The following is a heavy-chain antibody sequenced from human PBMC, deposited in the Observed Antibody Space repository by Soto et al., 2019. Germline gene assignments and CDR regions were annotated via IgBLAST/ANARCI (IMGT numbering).Heavy chain of an antibody. CDR3: AKNQERELPRVIDF. CDR2: MSGSSSTT. Sequence: WGSLRLSCATSGLTFSNYAIIWCRHSPGGGLEWVSSMSGSSSTTYYADSVRGRFTISRDRSKNTLYLQMSSLRAEDTALYYCAKNQERELPRVIDFWGQGTLVTVSS. V-gene: IGHV3-23*01. D-gene: IGHD1-7*01. J-gene: IGHJ4*02. CDR1: GLTFSNYA.